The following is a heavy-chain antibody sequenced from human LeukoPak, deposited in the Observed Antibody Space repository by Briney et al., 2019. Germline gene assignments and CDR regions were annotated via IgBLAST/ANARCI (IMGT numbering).Heavy chain of an antibody. CDR2: IKEDGSEK. CDR3: LTATTVAT. V-gene: IGHV3-7*03. J-gene: IGHJ5*02. D-gene: IGHD4-17*01. Sequence: PGGSLRLPCAASGFTFSKYWLHWVRQAPGKGLEWVANIKEDGSEKYYVDSVKGRFTISRDNAKNSLYLQMDSLRVEDTAMYYCLTATTVATSGQGTLVTVSP. CDR1: GFTFSKYW.